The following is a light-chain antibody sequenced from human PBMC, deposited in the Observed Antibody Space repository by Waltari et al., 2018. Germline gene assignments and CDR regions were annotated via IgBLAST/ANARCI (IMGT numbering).Light chain of an antibody. CDR1: ALSKQY. Sequence: SYELTQPPSVSVSPGQTARITCSADALSKQYAYWYQRKPGQAPLLVIYQDTERPSGIPERFSGSSSGTTVTLTISGAQAEDEADYYCRSADSSGTYEMFGGGTKLTVL. CDR2: QDT. J-gene: IGLJ3*02. CDR3: RSADSSGTYEM. V-gene: IGLV3-25*03.